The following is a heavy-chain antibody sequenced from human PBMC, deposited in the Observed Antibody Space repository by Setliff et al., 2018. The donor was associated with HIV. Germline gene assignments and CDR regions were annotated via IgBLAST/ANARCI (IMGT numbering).Heavy chain of an antibody. CDR2: ISWYDGSNK. V-gene: IGHV3-30*02. D-gene: IGHD3-22*01. CDR3: AKVGDTSPPFDYYDSSGHDY. CDR1: GFTFSSYS. J-gene: IGHJ4*02. Sequence: HPGGSLRLSCAASGFTFSSYSMNWVRQAPGKGLEWVSLISWYDGSNKYYADSVKGRFTISRDNSKNTLYLQMNSLRAEDTAVYYCAKVGDTSPPFDYYDSSGHDYWGQGTLVTVSS.